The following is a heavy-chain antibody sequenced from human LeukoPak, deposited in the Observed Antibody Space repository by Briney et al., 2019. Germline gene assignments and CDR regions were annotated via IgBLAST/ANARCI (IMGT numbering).Heavy chain of an antibody. CDR2: IYTSGST. D-gene: IGHD3-22*01. J-gene: IGHJ4*02. CDR3: ARHGYLSAN. CDR1: GGSISSGSYY. Sequence: SETLSLTCTVSGGSISSGSYYWSWIRQPAGKGLEWIGRIYTSGSTNYNPSLKSRVTISVDTSKNQFSLKLRSVTAADTAVYYCARHGYLSANWGQGTLVTVSS. V-gene: IGHV4-61*02.